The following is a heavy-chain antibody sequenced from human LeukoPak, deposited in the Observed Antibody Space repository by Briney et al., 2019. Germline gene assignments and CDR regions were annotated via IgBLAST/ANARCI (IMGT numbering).Heavy chain of an antibody. D-gene: IGHD1-26*01. V-gene: IGHV3-48*01. CDR3: ARDSAAGSHDP. Sequence: QAGGSLRLSCAASGFTFSSYSMNWVRQAPGKGREWVSYISSSSSTIYYADSGKGRFTISRNNAKNSLYLQMNSLRAEDTAVYYCARDSAAGSHDPWGQGTLVTVSS. CDR2: ISSSSSTI. J-gene: IGHJ5*02. CDR1: GFTFSSYS.